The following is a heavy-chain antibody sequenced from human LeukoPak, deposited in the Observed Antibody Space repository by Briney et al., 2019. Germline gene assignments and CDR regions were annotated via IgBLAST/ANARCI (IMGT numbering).Heavy chain of an antibody. D-gene: IGHD2-2*01. CDR3: AKEVVVVPAAKWAFDY. CDR2: ISYDGSNK. Sequence: GRSLRLSCAASGFTFSSYGMHWVSQAPGKGLGWVAVISYDGSNKYYADSVKGRFTISRDNSKNTLYLQMNSLRAEDTAVYYCAKEVVVVPAAKWAFDYWGQGTLVTVSS. V-gene: IGHV3-30*18. J-gene: IGHJ4*02. CDR1: GFTFSSYG.